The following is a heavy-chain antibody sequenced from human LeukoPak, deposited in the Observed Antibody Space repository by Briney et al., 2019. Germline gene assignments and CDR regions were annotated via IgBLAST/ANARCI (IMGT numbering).Heavy chain of an antibody. CDR3: ARGAHYHDSSEGYDY. J-gene: IGHJ4*02. D-gene: IGHD3-22*01. V-gene: IGHV1-2*02. Sequence: ASVKVSCKASGYTFTGYYMHWVRQAPGQGLEWMGWINPNSGGTNYAQKFQGRVIMTRDTSISTAYMELSRLRSDDTALYYCARGAHYHDSSEGYDYWGQGTLVTVSS. CDR1: GYTFTGYY. CDR2: INPNSGGT.